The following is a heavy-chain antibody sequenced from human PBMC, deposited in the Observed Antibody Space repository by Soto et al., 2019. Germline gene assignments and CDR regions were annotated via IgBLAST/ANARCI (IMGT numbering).Heavy chain of an antibody. V-gene: IGHV4-30-4*01. CDR3: ARYIVVVPAAISAWFDP. D-gene: IGHD2-2*01. CDR2: IYYSEST. CDR1: GGSISSGDYY. Sequence: PSETLSLTCTVSGGSISSGDYYWSWIRQPPGKGLEWIGYIYYSESTYYNPSLKSRVTISVDTSKNQFSLKLSSVTAADTAVYYCARYIVVVPAAISAWFDPWGQGTLVTVSS. J-gene: IGHJ5*02.